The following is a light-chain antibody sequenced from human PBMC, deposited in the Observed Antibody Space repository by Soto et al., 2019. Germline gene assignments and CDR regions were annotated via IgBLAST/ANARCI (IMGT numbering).Light chain of an antibody. Sequence: QSALTQPASVSGSPGQSITISCTGTSSDVGGYNYVSWYQQHPGKAPKLMIYEVSNRPSGVSNRFSGSKSGNTASLTISGFQAEDEADYYYSSYTSSSTYVFGTGTKVTVL. J-gene: IGLJ1*01. CDR1: SSDVGGYNY. V-gene: IGLV2-14*01. CDR3: SSYTSSSTYV. CDR2: EVS.